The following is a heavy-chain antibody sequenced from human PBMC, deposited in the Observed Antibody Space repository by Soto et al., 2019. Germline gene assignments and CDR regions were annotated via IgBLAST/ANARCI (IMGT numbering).Heavy chain of an antibody. D-gene: IGHD3-10*01. CDR2: MKGDGSTA. V-gene: IGHV3-74*01. Sequence: EAQLLESGGGFVQPGGSLRLSCAGSGFSFSSHWMHWVRQAPGKGLVWVSRMKGDGSTANYADSVKGRLTISRDNARNTVDLQMNSLRVDDTAVYYCARGIPGHYGFDIWGQGTMVTVSS. CDR1: GFSFSSHW. CDR3: ARGIPGHYGFDI. J-gene: IGHJ3*02.